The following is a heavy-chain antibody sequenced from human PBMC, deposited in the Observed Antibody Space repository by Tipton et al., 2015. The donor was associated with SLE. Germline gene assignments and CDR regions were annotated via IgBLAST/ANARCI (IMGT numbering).Heavy chain of an antibody. CDR2: AYTTGSP. J-gene: IGHJ3*02. Sequence: TLSLTCTVSLYSIGSGFYWDWVRQAPGKGLEWIGRAYTTGSPYYNPSLESRVAISMDTSKNQFSLKLTAVTAADTAVYYCARTLDALDIWGQGTMVTVSS. CDR3: ARTLDALDI. V-gene: IGHV4-38-2*02. CDR1: LYSIGSGFY.